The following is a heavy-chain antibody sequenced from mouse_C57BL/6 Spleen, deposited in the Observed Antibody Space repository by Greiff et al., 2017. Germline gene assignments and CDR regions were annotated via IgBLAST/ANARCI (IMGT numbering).Heavy chain of an antibody. CDR3: ARAIYYDYDEDFDV. J-gene: IGHJ1*03. CDR2: ISYDGSN. D-gene: IGHD2-4*01. V-gene: IGHV3-6*01. Sequence: EVKLEESGPGLVKPSQSLSLTCSVTGYSITSGYYWNWIRQFPGNKLEWMGYISYDGSNNYNPSLKNRISITRDTSKNQFFLKLNSVTTEDTATYYCARAIYYDYDEDFDVWGTGTTVTVSS. CDR1: GYSITSGYY.